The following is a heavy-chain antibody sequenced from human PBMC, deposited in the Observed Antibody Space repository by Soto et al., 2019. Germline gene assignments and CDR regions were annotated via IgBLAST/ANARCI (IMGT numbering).Heavy chain of an antibody. V-gene: IGHV5-51*01. Sequence: GESLKISCKGSGYSFTSYWIGWVRQMPGKGLEWMGIIYPGDSDTRYSSSFQGQVTISADKSISTAYLQWSSLKASDTAMYYCARGPHPPIFGVVPSYYYSGMDVWGQGTTVTVSS. D-gene: IGHD3-3*01. CDR2: IYPGDSDT. CDR3: ARGPHPPIFGVVPSYYYSGMDV. J-gene: IGHJ6*02. CDR1: GYSFTSYW.